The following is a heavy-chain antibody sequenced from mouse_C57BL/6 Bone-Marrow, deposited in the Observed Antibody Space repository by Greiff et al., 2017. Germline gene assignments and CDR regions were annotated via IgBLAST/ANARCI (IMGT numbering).Heavy chain of an antibody. CDR1: GFSLTSYG. CDR2: IWSDGST. D-gene: IGHD2-3*01. Sequence: VQLQESGPGLVAPSQSLSITCTVSGFSLTSYGVHWVRQPPGKGLEWLVVIWSDGSTTYNSALKSRLSISKDNSKSQVFLKMNSLQTDDTAMYYCTRHDGYYSWFAYWGQGTLVTVSA. CDR3: TRHDGYYSWFAY. V-gene: IGHV2-6-1*01. J-gene: IGHJ3*01.